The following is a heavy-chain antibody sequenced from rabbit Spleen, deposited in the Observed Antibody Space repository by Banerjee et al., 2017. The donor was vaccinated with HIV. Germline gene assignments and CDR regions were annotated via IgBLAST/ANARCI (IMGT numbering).Heavy chain of an antibody. V-gene: IGHV1S40*01. D-gene: IGHD8-1*01. CDR3: ARGPGSSDYAFDS. CDR2: IYPDYGSA. CDR1: GFTISSDYY. Sequence: QSLEESGGGLVQPEGSLALTCKASGFTISSDYYMCYVRQAPGKGLELIACIYPDYGSADYASWAKGRFTISKTSSTTVTLQMTSLTAADTATYFCARGPGSSDYAFDSWGPGTLVTVS. J-gene: IGHJ2*01.